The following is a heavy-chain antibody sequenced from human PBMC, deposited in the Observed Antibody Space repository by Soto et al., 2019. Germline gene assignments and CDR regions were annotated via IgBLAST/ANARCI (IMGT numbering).Heavy chain of an antibody. CDR2: ISSSGSTI. D-gene: IGHD5-18*01. CDR1: GFTFSDYY. V-gene: IGHV3-11*01. Sequence: KTGGSLRLSCAASGFTFSDYYMSWIRQAPGKGLEWVSYISSSGSTIYYADSVKGRFTISRDNAKNSLYLQMNSLRAEDTAVYYCARDHSYGYYPGPVYWGQGTLVTVSS. J-gene: IGHJ4*02. CDR3: ARDHSYGYYPGPVY.